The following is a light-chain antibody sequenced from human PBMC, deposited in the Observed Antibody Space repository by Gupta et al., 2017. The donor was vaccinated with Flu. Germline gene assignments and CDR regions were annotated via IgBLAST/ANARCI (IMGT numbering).Light chain of an antibody. J-gene: IGKJ4*01. CDR3: QQYNNWPPLT. Sequence: EIVMTQSPATLSVSPGERATVSCRASQSITNDLAWYQQKPGQAPRLLIYDASIRATGVPARFSGSGSGTEFTLTINSRQSEDFAVYYCQQYNNWPPLTFGGGTKVEIK. CDR2: DAS. CDR1: QSITND. V-gene: IGKV3-15*01.